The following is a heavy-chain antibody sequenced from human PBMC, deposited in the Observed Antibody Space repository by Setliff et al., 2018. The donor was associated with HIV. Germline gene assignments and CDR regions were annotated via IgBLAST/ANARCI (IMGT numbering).Heavy chain of an antibody. D-gene: IGHD3-16*01. CDR2: FYYGGNT. J-gene: IGHJ4*02. CDR1: GGSIITSDDY. Sequence: SETLSLTCIVSGGSIITSDDYWGWIRQPPGKGLEWIGSFYYGGNTYYNPSLKSRVIMSVDRSRSQLSLKVNSVTAADTATYYCARHVIGVVMLYSWDAFDYWGRGTLVTVSS. CDR3: ARHVIGVVMLYSWDAFDY. V-gene: IGHV4-39*01.